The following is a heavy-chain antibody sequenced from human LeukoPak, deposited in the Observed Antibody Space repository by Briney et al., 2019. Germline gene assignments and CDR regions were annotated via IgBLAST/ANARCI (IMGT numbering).Heavy chain of an antibody. CDR3: ASLGYCSSTSCYEDYYMDV. V-gene: IGHV1-2*02. J-gene: IGHJ6*03. D-gene: IGHD2-2*01. CDR1: GYTFTGYY. CDR2: INPNSGGT. Sequence: ASVKVSCKASGYTFTGYYMHWVRQAPGQGLEWMGWINPNSGGTNYAQKFQGRVTMTRDTSISTAYMELSRLRSDDTAVYYCASLGYCSSTSCYEDYYMDVWGKGTTVTVSS.